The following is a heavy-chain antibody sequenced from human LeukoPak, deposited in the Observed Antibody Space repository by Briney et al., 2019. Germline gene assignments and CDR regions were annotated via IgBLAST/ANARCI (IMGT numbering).Heavy chain of an antibody. CDR2: FDREDGET. CDR1: GYSLTELY. J-gene: IGHJ3*02. Sequence: ASVKDSCKVSGYSLTELYIYWVRQAPGEGLEWMGGFDREDGETNYAEKFQGRVTLTEDTSTDTAYMELNRLRYEDTAVYYCSTPSAHSTVATWSAFNIWGQGTMVTVSS. V-gene: IGHV1-24*01. CDR3: STPSAHSTVATWSAFNI. D-gene: IGHD4-23*01.